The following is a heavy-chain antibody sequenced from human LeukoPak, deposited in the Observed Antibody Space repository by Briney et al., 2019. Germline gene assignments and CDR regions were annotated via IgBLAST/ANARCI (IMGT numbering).Heavy chain of an antibody. CDR2: ISAYSGST. Sequence: GASVKVSCKASGYTFTSYGISWVRQAPGQGLEWMGWISAYSGSTNYAQSLQGRLTMTTDTSTSTAYMELRSLRSDDTAVYYCARDVWPYCGRPNCYLVSDPWGQGTLVTVSS. CDR1: GYTFTSYG. V-gene: IGHV1-18*01. J-gene: IGHJ5*02. CDR3: ARDVWPYCGRPNCYLVSDP. D-gene: IGHD2-2*01.